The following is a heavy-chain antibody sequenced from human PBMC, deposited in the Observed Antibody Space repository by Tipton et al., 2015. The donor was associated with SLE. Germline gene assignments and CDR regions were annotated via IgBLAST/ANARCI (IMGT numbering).Heavy chain of an antibody. Sequence: TLSLTCTVSGGSISSYYWSWIRQPPGKGLEWIGYIYYSGSTNYNPSLKSRVTISVDTSKNQFSLKLSSVTAADTAVYYCARDLSILWKGAFDIWGQGTMVTVS. V-gene: IGHV4-59*01. CDR3: ARDLSILWKGAFDI. D-gene: IGHD2-21*01. J-gene: IGHJ3*02. CDR2: IYYSGST. CDR1: GGSISSYY.